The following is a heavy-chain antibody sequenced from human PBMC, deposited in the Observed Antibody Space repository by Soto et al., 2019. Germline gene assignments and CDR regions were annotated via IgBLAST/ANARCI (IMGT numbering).Heavy chain of an antibody. V-gene: IGHV5-51*01. J-gene: IGHJ4*02. D-gene: IGHD6-13*01. CDR2: IYPGDYET. Sequence: GESLKISCQCSGYTFSNFWIAWVRQLPGKGLEWMGIIYPGDYETRYSPSLHGKVTISADRSIGTAYLQWSSLEASDSAFYFCARSPRSSPYFDYWGQGALVTVSS. CDR1: GYTFSNFW. CDR3: ARSPRSSPYFDY.